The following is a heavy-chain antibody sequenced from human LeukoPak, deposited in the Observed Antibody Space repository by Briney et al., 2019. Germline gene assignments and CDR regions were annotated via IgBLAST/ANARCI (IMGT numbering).Heavy chain of an antibody. D-gene: IGHD5-18*01. Sequence: SETLSLTCAVYGGSFSGYYWSWIRQPPGKGLEWIGEINHSGSTNYNPSLKSRVTISVDTSKNQFSLKLSSVTAADTAVYYCARSGILRKDTAMVTVFDYWGQGTLVTVSS. V-gene: IGHV4-34*01. CDR1: GGSFSGYY. CDR3: ARSGILRKDTAMVTVFDY. CDR2: INHSGST. J-gene: IGHJ4*02.